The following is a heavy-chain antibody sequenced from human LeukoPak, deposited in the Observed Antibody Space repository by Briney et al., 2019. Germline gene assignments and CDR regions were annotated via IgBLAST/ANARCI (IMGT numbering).Heavy chain of an antibody. Sequence: PGGSLRLSCAASGFTFSDYYMSWIRQVPGKGLEWVSYIRGSSTTINYADSVKGRFTVSRDNAENSLFLQMNSLTAEDTAVYYCAKEGQAGGFDHWGPGTLVTVSS. D-gene: IGHD6-19*01. CDR2: IRGSSTTI. J-gene: IGHJ4*02. V-gene: IGHV3-11*01. CDR1: GFTFSDYY. CDR3: AKEGQAGGFDH.